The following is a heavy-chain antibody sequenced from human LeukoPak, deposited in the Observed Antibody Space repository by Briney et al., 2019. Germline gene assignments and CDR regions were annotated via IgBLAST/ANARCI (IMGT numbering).Heavy chain of an antibody. CDR3: ARGLRDRYGMDV. CDR1: GFTFTSYW. V-gene: IGHV3-74*01. CDR2: IKSDESTR. D-gene: IGHD5-12*01. Sequence: GGSLRLSCAASGFTFTSYWMHWVRQAPGKGLVWVSRIKSDESTRDYADFVKGRFTISRDNARNTVYLQINSLIAEDTAVYYCARGLRDRYGMDVWGQGTTVTVSS. J-gene: IGHJ6*02.